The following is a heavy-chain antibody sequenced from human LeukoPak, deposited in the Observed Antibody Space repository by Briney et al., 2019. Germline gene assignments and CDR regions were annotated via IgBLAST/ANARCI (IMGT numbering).Heavy chain of an antibody. V-gene: IGHV3-74*01. CDR1: GFTFTTFW. Sequence: GGSLRLSCATSGFTFTTFWMHWVRQAPGKGLVWVSRINHDGSSTNYADSVKGRFTISRDNAKNTVYLQMNSLRAEDTAVYYCAKCRDYYYYYMDVWGKGTTVTVSS. CDR3: AKCRDYYYYYMDV. CDR2: INHDGSST. D-gene: IGHD2-15*01. J-gene: IGHJ6*03.